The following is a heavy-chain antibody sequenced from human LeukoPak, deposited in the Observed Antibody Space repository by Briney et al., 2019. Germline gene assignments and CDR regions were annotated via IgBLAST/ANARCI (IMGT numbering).Heavy chain of an antibody. CDR1: GFTFRSYA. CDR3: AKPQVVAGTVVLRGGFDS. CDR2: ISDGGGNT. D-gene: IGHD6-19*01. J-gene: IGHJ4*02. V-gene: IGHV3-23*01. Sequence: LPGGSLRLSCAASGFTFRSYAMSWVRQAPGKGLEWVSTISDGGGNTYYADSVKGRFTISRDNSENTVYLQVNSLRAEDTAVYYCAKPQVVAGTVVLRGGFDSWGQGTLVTVSS.